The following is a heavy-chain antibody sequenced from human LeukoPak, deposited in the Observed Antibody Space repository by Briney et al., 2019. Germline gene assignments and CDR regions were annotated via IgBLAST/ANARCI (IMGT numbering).Heavy chain of an antibody. J-gene: IGHJ3*02. V-gene: IGHV4-59*11. CDR1: GGSISSHY. D-gene: IGHD3-9*01. CDR2: IYYSGST. CDR3: ARVFYDILSPGVGFDI. Sequence: SETLSLTCTVSGGSISSHYWSWIRQPPGKGLEWTGYIYYSGSTNYNPSLKSRVTISVDTSKNQFSLKLSSVTAADTAVYYCARVFYDILSPGVGFDIWGQGTMVTVSS.